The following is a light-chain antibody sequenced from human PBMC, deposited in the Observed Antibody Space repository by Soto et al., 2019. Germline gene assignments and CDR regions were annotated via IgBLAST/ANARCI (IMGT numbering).Light chain of an antibody. V-gene: IGKV4-1*01. Sequence: DIVMTQSPDSLAVSLGERATINCKSSQSVLYSSNNKNYLAWYQQKPGQPPKLLISWASTRESGVPDRFIGGGSETYFTHSISSLQSEDVGVYYCQQYYTASRAFGQWTKVEVK. J-gene: IGKJ1*01. CDR3: QQYYTASRA. CDR1: QSVLYSSNNKNY. CDR2: WAS.